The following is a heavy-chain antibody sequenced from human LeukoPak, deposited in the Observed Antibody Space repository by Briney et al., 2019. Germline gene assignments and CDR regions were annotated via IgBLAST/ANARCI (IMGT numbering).Heavy chain of an antibody. J-gene: IGHJ3*02. CDR1: GGSISSSNW. CDR2: IYHSGST. CDR3: ARVGMIVVARAFDI. V-gene: IGHV4-4*02. D-gene: IGHD3-22*01. Sequence: SEALSLTCAVSGGSISSSNWWSWVRQPPGKGLEWIGEIYHSGSTNYNPSLKSRVTISVDKSKNQFSLKLSSVTAADTAVYYCARVGMIVVARAFDIWGQGTMVTVSS.